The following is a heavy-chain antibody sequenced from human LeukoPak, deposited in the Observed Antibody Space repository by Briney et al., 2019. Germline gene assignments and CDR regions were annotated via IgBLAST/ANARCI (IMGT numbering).Heavy chain of an antibody. J-gene: IGHJ3*02. V-gene: IGHV4-30-2*01. D-gene: IGHD6-13*01. CDR3: ARVDGIAGRGAFDI. CDR1: GGSISSGGYS. CDR2: IYHSGST. Sequence: SQTLSLTCAVSGGSISSGGYSWSWIRQPPGKGLEWIGYIYHSGSTYYNPSLKSRVTISVDRSKNQFSLKLSSVTAADTAVCYCARVDGIAGRGAFDIWGQGTMVTVSS.